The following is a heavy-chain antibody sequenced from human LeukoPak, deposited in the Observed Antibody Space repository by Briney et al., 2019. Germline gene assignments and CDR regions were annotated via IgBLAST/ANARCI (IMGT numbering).Heavy chain of an antibody. CDR1: GGTFCSYA. V-gene: IGHV1-69*01. CDR2: VIPIFGTA. D-gene: IGHD2-15*01. CDR3: ARDPSSLGYCSGGSCSASH. Sequence: SVKVSCKASGGTFCSYAISWVRQAPGQGLEWMGGVIPIFGTANYAQKFQGRVTITADESTSTAYMELSSLRSEDTAVYYCARDPSSLGYCSGGSCSASHWGQGTLVTVSS. J-gene: IGHJ4*02.